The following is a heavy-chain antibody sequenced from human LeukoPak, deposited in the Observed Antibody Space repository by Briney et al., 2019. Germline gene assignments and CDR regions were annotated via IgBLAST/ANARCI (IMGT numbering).Heavy chain of an antibody. CDR1: GFPFSTYG. D-gene: IGHD7-27*01. CDR2: ISNDGNNK. V-gene: IGHV3-30*18. Sequence: GGSLRLSCAASGFPFSTYGMHWVRQAPGKGLEWVAAISNDGNNKFYADSVKGRFTISRDNPKNTMNLQMNSLRAEDTAVYYCAKAANWGSFDYWGQGTLVTVSS. J-gene: IGHJ4*02. CDR3: AKAANWGSFDY.